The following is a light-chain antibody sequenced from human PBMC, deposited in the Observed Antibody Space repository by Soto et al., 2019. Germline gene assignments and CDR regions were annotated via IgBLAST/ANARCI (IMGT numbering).Light chain of an antibody. Sequence: DIQMTQSPSTLSASVGDRVTITCRASQSISSWLAWYQQKPGKAPKLLIYKASSLGSGVPSRFSGSRSGPDFTLTISSLQPEDFATYYCQQSYSSPPTFGQGTKVDI. CDR2: KAS. CDR1: QSISSW. V-gene: IGKV1-5*03. J-gene: IGKJ1*01. CDR3: QQSYSSPPT.